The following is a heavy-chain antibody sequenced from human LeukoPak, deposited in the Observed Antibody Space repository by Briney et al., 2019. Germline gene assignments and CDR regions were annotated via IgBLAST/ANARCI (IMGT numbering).Heavy chain of an antibody. J-gene: IGHJ4*02. CDR2: IYYSGST. Sequence: SETLSLTCTVSGGSISSGGYYWSWIRQHPGKGLEWIGYIYYSGSTYYNPSLKSRVTISVDTSKNQFSLKLSSVTAADTAVYYCARAQYYYDSSGYYPYYFDYWGQGALVTVSS. V-gene: IGHV4-31*03. CDR1: GGSISSGGYY. D-gene: IGHD3-22*01. CDR3: ARAQYYYDSSGYYPYYFDY.